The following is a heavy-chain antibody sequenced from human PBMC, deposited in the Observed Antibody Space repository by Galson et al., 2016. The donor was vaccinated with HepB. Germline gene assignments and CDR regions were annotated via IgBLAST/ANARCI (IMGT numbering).Heavy chain of an antibody. CDR2: ISGSGGST. D-gene: IGHD6-19*01. Sequence: SLRLSCAASGFTFSDYGMSWVRQAPGRGLEWVSAISGSGGSTYYADSVKGRFTISRDNSKNTLYLQMNSLRAEDTAVYYCAKQVAVYPTSSPPLLWGQGTLVTVSS. V-gene: IGHV3-23*01. CDR1: GFTFSDYG. J-gene: IGHJ4*02. CDR3: AKQVAVYPTSSPPLL.